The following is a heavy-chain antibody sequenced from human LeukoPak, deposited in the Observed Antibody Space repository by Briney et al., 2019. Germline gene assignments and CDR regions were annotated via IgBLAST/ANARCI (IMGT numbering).Heavy chain of an antibody. CDR1: GFTFSSYW. J-gene: IGHJ6*02. V-gene: IGHV3-74*01. D-gene: IGHD3-22*01. Sequence: GGSLRLSCAASGFTFSSYWMHWVRQAPGKGLVWVSRINSDGSSTSYADSVKGRFTISRDNAKNTLYLQMNSLRAEDTAVYYCARVDFGYLYYYGMDVWGQGTTVTVSS. CDR3: ARVDFGYLYYYGMDV. CDR2: INSDGSST.